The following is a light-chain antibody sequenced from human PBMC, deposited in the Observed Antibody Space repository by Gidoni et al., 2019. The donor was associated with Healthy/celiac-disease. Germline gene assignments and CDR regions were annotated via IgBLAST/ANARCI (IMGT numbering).Light chain of an antibody. V-gene: IGKV1-5*03. Sequence: DHQMTQSPSTLSASVGDRVTITCRASQSISSLFAWYQQKPGNAPKLLIYNASSLESGVPSRFSGSGSGTEFTLTISSLQPDDFATYYCQQYNSYSWTFGQGTKVEIK. J-gene: IGKJ1*01. CDR2: NAS. CDR1: QSISSL. CDR3: QQYNSYSWT.